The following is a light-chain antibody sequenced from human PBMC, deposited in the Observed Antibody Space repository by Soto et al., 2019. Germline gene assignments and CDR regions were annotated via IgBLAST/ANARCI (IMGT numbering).Light chain of an antibody. CDR1: QTVGNW. CDR3: QQDNTYPLT. V-gene: IGKV1-5*03. J-gene: IGKJ4*01. CDR2: EAS. Sequence: DIQMTQSPSTLSASIGDSVSLTCRASQTVGNWLARYQQESGEAPKLQIDEASSLLCGAPSRFSGSGSGTEFTLPGAYVQPADLATYSGQQDNTYPLTFGGAAVVEIK.